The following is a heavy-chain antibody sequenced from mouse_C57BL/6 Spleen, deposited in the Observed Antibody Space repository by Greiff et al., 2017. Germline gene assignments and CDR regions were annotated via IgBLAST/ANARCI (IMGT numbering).Heavy chain of an antibody. CDR1: GYTFTSYW. CDR2: IHPNSGST. D-gene: IGHD1-1*01. J-gene: IGHJ3*01. V-gene: IGHV1-64*01. Sequence: VQLQQPGAELVKPGASVKLSCKASGYTFTSYWMHWVKQRPGQGLEWIGMIHPNSGSTNYNEKFKSKATLTVDKSSSTAYMQLSSLTSEDSAVYYCARENSITTVVAPFAYWGQGTLVTVSA. CDR3: ARENSITTVVAPFAY.